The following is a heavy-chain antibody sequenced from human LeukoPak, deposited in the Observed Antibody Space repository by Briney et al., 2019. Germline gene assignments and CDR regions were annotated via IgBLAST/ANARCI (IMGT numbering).Heavy chain of an antibody. J-gene: IGHJ4*02. D-gene: IGHD3-10*01. CDR1: GFTFSSYG. V-gene: IGHV3-30*02. CDR2: IRYDGSNK. CDR3: AKDSNGSGFDY. Sequence: GGSLRLSCAASGFTFSSYGMHWVRQAPGKGLEWVAFIRYDGSNKYYADSVKGRFTISRDNSKNTLYLQISSLRAEDTAMYYCAKDSNGSGFDYWGQGTLVTVSS.